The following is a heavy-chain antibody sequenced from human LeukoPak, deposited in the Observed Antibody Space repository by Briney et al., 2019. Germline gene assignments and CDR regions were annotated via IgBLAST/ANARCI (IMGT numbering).Heavy chain of an antibody. CDR1: GGSFSGYY. Sequence: PSETLSLTCAVYGGSFSGYYWNWIRQSPGMGLEWIGEINHSGSTNYNPSLKSRVTISVDTSKNQLSLKLSPVTAADTAVYYCARGRTWNYSWFDPWGQGTLVTVSS. D-gene: IGHD1-7*01. J-gene: IGHJ5*02. CDR3: ARGRTWNYSWFDP. V-gene: IGHV4-34*01. CDR2: INHSGST.